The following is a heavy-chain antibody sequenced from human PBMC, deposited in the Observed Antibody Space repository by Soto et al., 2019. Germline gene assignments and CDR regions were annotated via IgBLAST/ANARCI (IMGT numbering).Heavy chain of an antibody. J-gene: IGHJ4*02. D-gene: IGHD6-19*01. CDR1: GFTFSSYA. Sequence: GGSLRLSCAASGFTFSSYAMSWVRQAPGKGLEWVSAISGSGGSTYYADSVKGRFTISRDNSKNTLYLQMNSLRAEDTAVYYCAKDRRALQTWIAVADYWGQGTLVTVSS. V-gene: IGHV3-23*01. CDR3: AKDRRALQTWIAVADY. CDR2: ISGSGGST.